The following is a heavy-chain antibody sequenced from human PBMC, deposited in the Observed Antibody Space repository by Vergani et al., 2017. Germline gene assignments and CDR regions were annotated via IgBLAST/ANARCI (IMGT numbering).Heavy chain of an antibody. Sequence: QVQLQQSGPGLVKPSQTLSLTCAISGDSVSSNSAAWNWIRQSPSRGLEWLGRTYYRSKWYNDYAVSVKSRITINPDTSKNQFSLQLNSVTPEDTAVYYCAREGDYYDSSGYYSLPFDYWGQGTLVTVSS. V-gene: IGHV6-1*01. CDR1: GDSVSSNSAA. J-gene: IGHJ4*02. D-gene: IGHD3-22*01. CDR3: AREGDYYDSSGYYSLPFDY. CDR2: TYYRSKWYN.